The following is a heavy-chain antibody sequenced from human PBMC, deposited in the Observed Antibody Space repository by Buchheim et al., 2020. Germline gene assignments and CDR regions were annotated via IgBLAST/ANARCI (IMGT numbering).Heavy chain of an antibody. CDR2: INHSGST. Sequence: QVQLQQWGAGLLKPSEILSLTCAVYGGSFSGYYWSWIRQPPGKGLEWIGEINHSGSTNYNPSLKSRVTISVDTSKNQFSLKLSSVTAADTAVYYCARRRITGIRSYYYGMDVWGQGTT. D-gene: IGHD1-20*01. CDR1: GGSFSGYY. V-gene: IGHV4-34*01. J-gene: IGHJ6*02. CDR3: ARRRITGIRSYYYGMDV.